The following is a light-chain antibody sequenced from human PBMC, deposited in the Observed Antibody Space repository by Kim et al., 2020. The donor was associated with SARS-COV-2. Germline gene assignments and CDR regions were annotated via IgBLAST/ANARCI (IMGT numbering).Light chain of an antibody. CDR2: GAS. J-gene: IGKJ4*01. Sequence: SPGERAYLSCRASQSVSSNLAWYQQKPGQAPRLLIYGASTRATGIPARFSGSGSGTEFTLTISSLQSEDFAVYYCQQYNNWPPLTFGGGTKVDI. CDR1: QSVSSN. CDR3: QQYNNWPPLT. V-gene: IGKV3-15*01.